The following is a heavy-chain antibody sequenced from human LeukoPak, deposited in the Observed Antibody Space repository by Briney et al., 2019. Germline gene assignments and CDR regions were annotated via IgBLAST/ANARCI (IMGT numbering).Heavy chain of an antibody. J-gene: IGHJ4*02. CDR3: AKVYMSGSGSYYSFFDN. CDR1: LFTFSSYA. CDR2: INPSGGDT. V-gene: IGHV3-23*01. D-gene: IGHD3-10*01. Sequence: GGSLGLSCAASLFTFSSYAMTWVRQAPGKGLEWVSTINPSGGDTYYADSVRGRFTISRDNSKKTLYLQMDSLRSEDRAVYYCAKVYMSGSGSYYSFFDNWGQGTLVTVSS.